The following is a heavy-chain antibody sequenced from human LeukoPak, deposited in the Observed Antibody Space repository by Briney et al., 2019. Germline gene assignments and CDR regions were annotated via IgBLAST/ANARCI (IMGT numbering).Heavy chain of an antibody. Sequence: GGSLRLSCAASGFTFSSYWMSWVRQAPGKGLEWVASIGPTGSDRYHAGSIKGRFTISRDNANNFLYLQMNSLRAEDTAVYYCATETNGRHYDYWGQGTLLTVSS. CDR3: ATETNGRHYDY. CDR2: IGPTGSDR. V-gene: IGHV3-21*06. J-gene: IGHJ4*02. CDR1: GFTFSSYW. D-gene: IGHD1-14*01.